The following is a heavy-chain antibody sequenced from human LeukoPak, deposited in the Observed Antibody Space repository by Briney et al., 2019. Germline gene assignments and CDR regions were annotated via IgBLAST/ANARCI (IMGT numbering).Heavy chain of an antibody. V-gene: IGHV4-34*01. CDR2: INHIGST. J-gene: IGHJ6*03. CDR3: TGRHTILLWFGETYYMDV. Sequence: PSENLSLTCAVYGGSFSGYYWSWIRQPPGKGLELIGEINHIGSTNYNPSLKSRVTISGDTSKNQFSLKLSSVTAAVTVLFSSTGRHTILLWFGETYYMDVWGKGTTVTVSS. D-gene: IGHD3-10*01. CDR1: GGSFSGYY.